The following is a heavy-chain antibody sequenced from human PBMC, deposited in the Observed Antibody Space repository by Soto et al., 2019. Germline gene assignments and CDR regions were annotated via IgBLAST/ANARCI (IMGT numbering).Heavy chain of an antibody. CDR1: GFTVSTNY. CDR3: AKGVFYHGTSAYPVIFDY. J-gene: IGHJ4*02. D-gene: IGHD3-22*01. V-gene: IGHV3-66*01. Sequence: EVQLVESGGGLVQPGGSLRLSCAASGFTVSTNYMSWVRQAPGKGLEWVSIIYSGGTTYYADSVEDRFTISRDNSKNILYLQRNSLRAEDTAVYYCAKGVFYHGTSAYPVIFDYWGQGTLGTVSS. CDR2: IYSGGTT.